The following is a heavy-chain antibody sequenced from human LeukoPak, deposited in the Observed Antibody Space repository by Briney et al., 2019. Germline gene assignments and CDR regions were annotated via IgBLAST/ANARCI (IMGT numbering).Heavy chain of an antibody. CDR3: AKVKHSSNWYGGSFDY. CDR2: IRGDGGST. J-gene: IGHJ4*02. D-gene: IGHD6-13*01. CDR1: GFTFDDYA. Sequence: GGSLRLSCAASGFTFDDYAMHWVRQTPGKGLEWVSLIRGDGGSTYYADSVKGRFTISRDNSKNSLYLQMNSLRTEDTALYYCAKVKHSSNWYGGSFDYWGQGTLVTVSS. V-gene: IGHV3-43*02.